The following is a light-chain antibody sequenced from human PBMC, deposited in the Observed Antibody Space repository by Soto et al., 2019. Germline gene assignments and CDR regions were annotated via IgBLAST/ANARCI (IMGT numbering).Light chain of an antibody. CDR2: GAS. CDR1: QSVSTN. V-gene: IGKV3-15*01. J-gene: IGKJ2*01. Sequence: EIVMTQSPATLSVSPGERATLSCRASQSVSTNLAWYQQKPGQAPRLLIYGASTRATGIPVRFSGSGSGTEFTLTTSGLQADDFAIYYWKQYDDAPPYTFGQGTELEIK. CDR3: KQYDDAPPYT.